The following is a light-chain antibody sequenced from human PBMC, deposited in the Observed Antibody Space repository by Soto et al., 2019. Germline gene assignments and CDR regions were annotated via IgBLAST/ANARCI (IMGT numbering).Light chain of an antibody. V-gene: IGLV1-40*01. CDR3: QSYDSSLSGSRV. J-gene: IGLJ3*02. CDR1: SSNIGAGYD. CDR2: ANS. Sequence: QSVLTQPPSVSGAPGQRVTISCTGGSSNIGAGYDVQWYQQLPGTAPKLRIYANSNRPSGVPDRFSGSKSGTSASLAITGLQAEDEADYYCQSYDSSLSGSRVFGGGTKLTVL.